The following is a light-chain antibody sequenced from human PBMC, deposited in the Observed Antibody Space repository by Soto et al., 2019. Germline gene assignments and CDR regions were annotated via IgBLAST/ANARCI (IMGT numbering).Light chain of an antibody. CDR1: QNITNN. CDR2: HAS. V-gene: IGKV1-33*01. CDR3: QQYYGLPPLT. J-gene: IGKJ5*01. Sequence: DIQMTQSPSSLSASIGDRVTITCQASQNITNNLSWYQQKPGKAPNLLIYHASKLAKGVTSRFNGSGSGTDFSFIITSLQREDLATYYCQQYYGLPPLTFGQGTRLEIK.